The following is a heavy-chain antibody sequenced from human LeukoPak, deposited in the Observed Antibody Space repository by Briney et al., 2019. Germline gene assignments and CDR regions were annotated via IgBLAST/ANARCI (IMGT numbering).Heavy chain of an antibody. J-gene: IGHJ4*02. D-gene: IGHD3-10*01. CDR1: GGSINSGDYY. V-gene: IGHV4-30-4*01. CDR2: IYYSGST. Sequence: SETLSLTCTVSGGSINSGDYYWSWIRQPPGKDLEWIGYIYYSGSTYYNPSLKSRVSMSVDTSKNQFSLKLSSVTAADTAFYYCARAINRYGSGSYSRRYYFDYWGQGTLVTVS. CDR3: ARAINRYGSGSYSRRYYFDY.